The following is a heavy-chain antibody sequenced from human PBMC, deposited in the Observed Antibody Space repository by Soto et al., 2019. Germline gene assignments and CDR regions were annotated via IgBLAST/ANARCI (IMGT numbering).Heavy chain of an antibody. Sequence: SETLSLTCTVSGGSISSYYWSWIRQPPGKGLEWIGYIYYSGSTNYNPSLKSRVTISVDTSKNQFSLKLSSVTAADTAVYYCAREVPAALSDYFDYWGQGTLVTVSS. CDR3: AREVPAALSDYFDY. J-gene: IGHJ4*02. D-gene: IGHD6-13*01. CDR2: IYYSGST. V-gene: IGHV4-59*01. CDR1: GGSISSYY.